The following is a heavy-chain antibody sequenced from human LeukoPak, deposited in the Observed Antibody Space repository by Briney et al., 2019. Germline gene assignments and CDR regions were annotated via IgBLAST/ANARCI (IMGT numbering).Heavy chain of an antibody. V-gene: IGHV1-2*02. CDR3: AIPHTVTTRYYMDV. CDR2: INPNSGGT. J-gene: IGHJ6*03. D-gene: IGHD4-11*01. CDR1: GCTFTGYY. Sequence: ASVKVSCEASGCTFTGYYMHWVRQAPGQGLEWMGWINPNSGGTNYAQKFQGRATMTRDTSISTAYMELSRLRSDDTAVYYCAIPHTVTTRYYMDVWGKGTTVTVSS.